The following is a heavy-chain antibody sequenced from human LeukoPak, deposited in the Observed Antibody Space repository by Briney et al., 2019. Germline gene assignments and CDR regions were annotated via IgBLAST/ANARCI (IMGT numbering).Heavy chain of an antibody. D-gene: IGHD2/OR15-2a*01. CDR3: ASERGYSPTFDY. V-gene: IGHV3-30-3*01. J-gene: IGHJ4*02. CDR1: GFTFSSYA. Sequence: GGSLRLSCAASGFTFSSYAMHWVRQAPGKGLEWVAVISYDGSNKYYADSVKGRFTISRDNSKNTLYLQMNSLRAEDTAVYYCASERGYSPTFDYWGQGTLVTVSS. CDR2: ISYDGSNK.